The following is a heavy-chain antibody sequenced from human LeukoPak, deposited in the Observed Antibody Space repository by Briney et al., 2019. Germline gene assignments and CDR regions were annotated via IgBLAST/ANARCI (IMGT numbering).Heavy chain of an antibody. V-gene: IGHV1-18*01. CDR1: GYTFTSYG. Sequence: ASVKVPCKASGYTFTSYGISWVRRAPGQGLEWMGWISAYNGNTNYAQKLQGRVTMTTDTSTSTAYMELRSLRSDDTAVYYCARGGGREVPAAMGNTYYYYGMDVWGQGTTVTVSS. CDR2: ISAYNGNT. J-gene: IGHJ6*02. CDR3: ARGGGREVPAAMGNTYYYYGMDV. D-gene: IGHD2-2*01.